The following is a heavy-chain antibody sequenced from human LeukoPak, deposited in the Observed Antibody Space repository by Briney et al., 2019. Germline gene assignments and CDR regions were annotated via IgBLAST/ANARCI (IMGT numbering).Heavy chain of an antibody. V-gene: IGHV3-23*01. Sequence: GGSLRLSCAASGFTFSSSAMSWLRQAPGKGLEWVSAISGSGVSKYYADSVKGRFTISIDNSKNTVYLQMNGLRAEDTAVYYCAKISPYYYDSSRYYPWGQGTLVTVSS. CDR3: AKISPYYYDSSRYYP. CDR1: GFTFSSSA. D-gene: IGHD3-22*01. J-gene: IGHJ5*02. CDR2: ISGSGVSK.